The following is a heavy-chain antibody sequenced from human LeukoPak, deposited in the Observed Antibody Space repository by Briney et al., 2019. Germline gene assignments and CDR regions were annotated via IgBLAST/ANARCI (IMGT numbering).Heavy chain of an antibody. CDR1: GFTFISYA. V-gene: IGHV3-30-3*01. Sequence: GRSLRLSCAASGFTFISYAMHWVRQAPGKGLEWVAVISYDGSNKYYADSVKGRFTISRDNSKNTLYLQMNSLRAEDTAVYYCARAFSVSYFDYWGQGTLVTVSS. D-gene: IGHD2/OR15-2a*01. CDR3: ARAFSVSYFDY. J-gene: IGHJ4*02. CDR2: ISYDGSNK.